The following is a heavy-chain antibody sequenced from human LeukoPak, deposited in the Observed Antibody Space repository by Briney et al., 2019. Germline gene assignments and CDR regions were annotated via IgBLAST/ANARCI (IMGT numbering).Heavy chain of an antibody. CDR1: GYTFTSYG. Sequence: ASVKVSCKASGYTFTSYGISWVRQAPGQGLEWMGWISAYNGNTNYAQKLQGRVTMTTDTSTSTAYMELRSLRSDDTAVYYCARRADDILTGYYPFDPWAREPWSPSPQ. D-gene: IGHD3-9*01. CDR3: ARRADDILTGYYPFDP. J-gene: IGHJ5*02. CDR2: ISAYNGNT. V-gene: IGHV1-18*04.